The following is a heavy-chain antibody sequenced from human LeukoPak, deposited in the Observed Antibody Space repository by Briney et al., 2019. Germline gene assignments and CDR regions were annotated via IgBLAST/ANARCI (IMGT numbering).Heavy chain of an antibody. Sequence: PSETLSLTCTVSGGSISSSSYYWGWIRQPAGKGLEWIGRIYTSGSTNYNPSLKSRVTISVDTSKNQFSLKLSSVTAADTAVYYCARGHMITFGGFSPGFDYWGQGTLVTVSS. V-gene: IGHV4-61*02. CDR1: GGSISSSSYY. J-gene: IGHJ4*02. CDR2: IYTSGST. D-gene: IGHD3-16*01. CDR3: ARGHMITFGGFSPGFDY.